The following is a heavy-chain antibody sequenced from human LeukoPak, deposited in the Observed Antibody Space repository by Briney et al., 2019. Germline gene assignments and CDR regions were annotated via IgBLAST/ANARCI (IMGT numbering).Heavy chain of an antibody. CDR1: GFTSISYW. CDR2: IKQDGSEK. J-gene: IGHJ4*02. D-gene: IGHD6-19*01. CDR3: ARDRGSSGWYEFDF. Sequence: GGSLRLSCAASGFTSISYWMSWVRQAPGKGLEWVANIKQDGSEKYYVDSVKGRFTISRDNAKNSLYLQMNSLRAEDTAVYYCARDRGSSGWYEFDFWGQGTLVTVSS. V-gene: IGHV3-7*01.